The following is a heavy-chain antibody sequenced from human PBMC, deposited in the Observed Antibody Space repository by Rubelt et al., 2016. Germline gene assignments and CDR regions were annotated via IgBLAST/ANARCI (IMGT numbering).Heavy chain of an antibody. CDR2: ISGSGGST. D-gene: IGHD4-17*01. J-gene: IGHJ2*01. Sequence: EVQLVESGGGLVQPGGSLRLSCAASGFTFSSYAMSWVRQAPGKGLEWVSAISGSGGSTYYADSVKGRFTISRDNSKNTLYRQMNSLGAEDTAVYYCARTPVGYGDYIRYWYFDLWGRGTLVTVSS. V-gene: IGHV3-23*04. CDR3: ARTPVGYGDYIRYWYFDL. CDR1: GFTFSSYA.